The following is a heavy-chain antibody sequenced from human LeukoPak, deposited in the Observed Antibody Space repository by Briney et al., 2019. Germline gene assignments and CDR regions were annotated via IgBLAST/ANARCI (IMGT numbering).Heavy chain of an antibody. D-gene: IGHD3-3*01. J-gene: IGHJ4*02. CDR1: GFIFSNYA. Sequence: GRSLRLSCAASGFIFSNYAMHWVRQAPGKGLEWVAVISYDGSNKYYADPVKGRLTISRDNSKNTLYLQMNSLRAEDTAVYYCARDFGSFLEWLSNQLDYWGQGTLVTVSS. V-gene: IGHV3-30-3*01. CDR2: ISYDGSNK. CDR3: ARDFGSFLEWLSNQLDY.